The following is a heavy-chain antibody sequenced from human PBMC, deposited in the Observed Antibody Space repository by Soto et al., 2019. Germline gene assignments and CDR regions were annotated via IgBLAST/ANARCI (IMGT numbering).Heavy chain of an antibody. CDR2: IYYSGST. CDR3: ARHGVNDFWSGYNYYYYGMDV. V-gene: IGHV4-39*01. CDR1: GGSISSSSYY. J-gene: IGHJ6*02. Sequence: QLQLQESGPGLVKPSETLSLTCTVSGGSISSSSYYWGWIRQPPGKGLEWIGSIYYSGSTYYNPSLKSRVTISVDTSKNQFSLKLSSVTAADTAVYYCARHGVNDFWSGYNYYYYGMDVWGQGTTVTVSS. D-gene: IGHD3-3*01.